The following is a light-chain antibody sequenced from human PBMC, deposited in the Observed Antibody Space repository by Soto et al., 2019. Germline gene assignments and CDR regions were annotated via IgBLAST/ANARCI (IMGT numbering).Light chain of an antibody. CDR2: ADS. CDR3: QVWDSNRVQVV. J-gene: IGLJ2*01. V-gene: IGLV3-21*02. Sequence: SYELTQPPSVSVAPGQTARITCGENNIGRKSVHWYQQKSGQAPVLVLYADSDRPSGIPERFSGSNSGDTATLTISRVESGDEADYFCQVWDSNRVQVVFGGGPKLTVL. CDR1: NIGRKS.